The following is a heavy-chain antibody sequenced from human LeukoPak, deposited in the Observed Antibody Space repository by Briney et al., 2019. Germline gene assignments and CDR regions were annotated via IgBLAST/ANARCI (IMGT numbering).Heavy chain of an antibody. CDR3: AKDGVAAAGTFNWFDP. J-gene: IGHJ5*02. CDR2: ISGSGGST. CDR1: GFTFSSYG. Sequence: PGGSLRLSCAASGFTFSSYGMSWVRQAPGKGLEWVSAISGSGGSTYYADSVKGRFTISRDNSKNTLYLQMNSLRAEDTALYYCAKDGVAAAGTFNWFDPWGQGTLVTVSS. V-gene: IGHV3-23*01. D-gene: IGHD6-13*01.